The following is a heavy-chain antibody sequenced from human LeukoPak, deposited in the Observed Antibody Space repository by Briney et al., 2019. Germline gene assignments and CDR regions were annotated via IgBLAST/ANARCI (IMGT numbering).Heavy chain of an antibody. CDR3: ARRISYYYDSSRYAFDI. CDR2: ISAYNGNT. Sequence: ASVKVSCKASGYTFTSYGISWVRQAPGQGLEWMGWISAYNGNTNYAQKLQGRVTMTTDTSTSTAYMELRSLRSDDTAVYYCARRISYYYDSSRYAFDIWGQGTMVTVSS. V-gene: IGHV1-18*01. J-gene: IGHJ3*02. CDR1: GYTFTSYG. D-gene: IGHD3-22*01.